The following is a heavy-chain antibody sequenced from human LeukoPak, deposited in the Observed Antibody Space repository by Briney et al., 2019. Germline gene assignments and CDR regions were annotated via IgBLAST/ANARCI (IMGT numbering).Heavy chain of an antibody. J-gene: IGHJ4*02. CDR2: FDPEDGET. CDR3: ATSGDYYESSGYPN. Sequence: ASVKVSCKVSGYTLTELSMHWVRQAPGKGLEWMGGFDPEDGETIYAQKFQGRVTMTEDTSTDTAYMELSSLRSEDTAVYYCATSGDYYESSGYPNWGQGTLVTVSS. CDR1: GYTLTELS. D-gene: IGHD3-22*01. V-gene: IGHV1-24*01.